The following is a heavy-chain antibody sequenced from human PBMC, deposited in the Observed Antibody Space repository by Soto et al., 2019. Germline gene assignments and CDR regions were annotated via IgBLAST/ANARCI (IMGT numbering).Heavy chain of an antibody. CDR3: AKAPKNNYYYGMDV. V-gene: IGHV3-23*01. CDR1: GFTFSSYA. CDR2: ISGSGGNT. J-gene: IGHJ6*02. Sequence: EVQVLESGGGLVQPGGSLRLSCAASGFTFSSYAMSWVRQAPGKGLEWVSSISGSGGNTYYSESVKGRFTMSRDNSKKTLDLQMNSLSPEDTATYYCAKAPKNNYYYGMDVLGQGTTVTVSS.